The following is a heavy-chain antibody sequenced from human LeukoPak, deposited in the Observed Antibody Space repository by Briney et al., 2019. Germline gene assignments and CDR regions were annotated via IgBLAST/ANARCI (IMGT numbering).Heavy chain of an antibody. CDR2: ISSSSSYI. D-gene: IGHD3-22*01. J-gene: IGHJ4*02. Sequence: PGGSLRLSCAASGFTFSSYAMSWVRQAPGKGLEWVSSISSSSSYIYYADSVKGRFTISRDNAKNSLYLQMNSLRAKDTAVYYCARVFRTGRGYYYDSSGYFDYWGQGTLVTVSS. CDR1: GFTFSSYA. V-gene: IGHV3-21*01. CDR3: ARVFRTGRGYYYDSSGYFDY.